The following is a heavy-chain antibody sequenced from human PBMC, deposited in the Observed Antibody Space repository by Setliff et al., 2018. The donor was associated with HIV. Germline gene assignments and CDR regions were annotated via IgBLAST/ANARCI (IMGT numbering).Heavy chain of an antibody. CDR2: ISNSGDST. V-gene: IGHV3-23*01. CDR3: AKGQLPYCTNGVCYAIDY. J-gene: IGHJ4*02. CDR1: GFTFNNYA. D-gene: IGHD2-8*01. Sequence: PGGSLRLSCAASGFTFNNYAMSWVRQAPGKRLEWVSTISNSGDSTFHVDSVKGRFTIPRDNYKNKVYLEMNSLRAEDTVVYYCAKGQLPYCTNGVCYAIDYWGQGTLVTVSS.